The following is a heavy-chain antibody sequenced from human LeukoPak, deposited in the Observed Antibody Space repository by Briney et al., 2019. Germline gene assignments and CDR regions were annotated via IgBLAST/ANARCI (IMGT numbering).Heavy chain of an antibody. CDR2: INSDGSST. J-gene: IGHJ4*02. CDR1: GFTFSSYW. V-gene: IGHV3-74*01. D-gene: IGHD3-3*01. CDR3: ARVYYDFWSGYRTSFDY. Sequence: GGSLRLSCAASGFTFSSYWMHWVRQAPGKGLVWVSRINSDGSSTSYADSVKGRSTISRDNAKNTLYLQMNSLRAEDTAVYYCARVYYDFWSGYRTSFDYWGQGTLVTVSS.